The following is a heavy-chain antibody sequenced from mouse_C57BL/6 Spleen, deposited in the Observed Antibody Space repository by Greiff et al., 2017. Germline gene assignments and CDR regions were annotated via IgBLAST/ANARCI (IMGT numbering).Heavy chain of an antibody. J-gene: IGHJ4*01. CDR1: GFSLTSYG. Sequence: VQLQESGPGLVQPSQSLSITCTVSGFSLTSYGVHWVRQSPGKGLEWLGVIWRGGSTDYNAAFMSRLSITKDNSKSQVFFKMNSLQADDTAIYYCAKIGADYYAMDYWGQGTSVTVSS. CDR3: AKIGADYYAMDY. CDR2: IWRGGST. V-gene: IGHV2-5*01.